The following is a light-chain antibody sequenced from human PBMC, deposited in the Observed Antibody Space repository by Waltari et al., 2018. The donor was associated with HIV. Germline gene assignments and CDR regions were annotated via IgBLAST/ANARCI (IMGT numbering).Light chain of an antibody. Sequence: YELRQPPSVSVSPGQTATITCYGDTLPKRNAYWYQQKSGQAPLLVIYDDNKRPSGIPDRFSGSTSGTMATLTVSRAQVEDEGDYYCYSTDTNGYERVFGGGTKLTVL. CDR3: YSTDTNGYERV. CDR1: TLPKRN. CDR2: DDN. V-gene: IGLV3-10*01. J-gene: IGLJ3*02.